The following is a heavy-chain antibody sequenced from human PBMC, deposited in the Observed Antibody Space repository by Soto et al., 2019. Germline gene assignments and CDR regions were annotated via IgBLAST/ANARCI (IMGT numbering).Heavy chain of an antibody. D-gene: IGHD3-22*01. Sequence: QVQLVESGGGVVQPGRSLRLSCAASGFTFSSYAMHWVRQAPGKGLELVAIIAYDGSNKYYAESVKGRFTNSRDNPKNTVHLQMSSLRTEDTAVYYCARDLSRGITMIALEIHYWGQGTLVTVSS. CDR1: GFTFSSYA. CDR2: IAYDGSNK. V-gene: IGHV3-30-3*01. J-gene: IGHJ4*02. CDR3: ARDLSRGITMIALEIHY.